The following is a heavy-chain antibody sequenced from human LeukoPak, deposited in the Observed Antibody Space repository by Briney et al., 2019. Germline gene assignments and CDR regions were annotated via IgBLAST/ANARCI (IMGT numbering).Heavy chain of an antibody. J-gene: IGHJ4*02. CDR2: IYYSGST. D-gene: IGHD6-19*01. CDR3: ARGWQWLPRDY. V-gene: IGHV4-34*01. CDR1: GGSFSDYY. Sequence: SETLSLTCAVYGGSFSDYYWGWIRQPPGKGLEWIGNIYYSGSTYYNPSLKSRVTISVDTSKNQFSLKLSSVAAADTAVYYCARGWQWLPRDYWGQGTLVTVSS.